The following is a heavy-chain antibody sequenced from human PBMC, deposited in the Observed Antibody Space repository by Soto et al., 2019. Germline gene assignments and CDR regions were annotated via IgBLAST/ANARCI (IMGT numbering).Heavy chain of an antibody. J-gene: IGHJ5*02. Sequence: SETLSLTCRVSGASVTRGGNYWTWLRQYSGRGLEFIGYISHSGITYYNPSLQSRPTISLDTSKNHFSLDLSFVTVADTAVYYCAAAWSSCLLFQAWRQGTLVIASS. CDR1: GASVTRGGNY. CDR2: ISHSGIT. D-gene: IGHD6-13*01. CDR3: AAAWSSCLLFQA. V-gene: IGHV4-31*03.